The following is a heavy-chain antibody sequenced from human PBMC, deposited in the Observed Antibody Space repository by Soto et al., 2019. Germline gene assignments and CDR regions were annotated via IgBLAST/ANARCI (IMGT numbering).Heavy chain of an antibody. D-gene: IGHD1-1*01. CDR2: IYYSGST. CDR3: AREDWNDDYFDY. V-gene: IGHV4-39*07. CDR1: GGSISSSSYY. J-gene: IGHJ4*02. Sequence: TLSLTCTVSGGSISSSSYYWGWIRQPPGKGLEWIGSIYYSGSTYYNPSLKSRVTISVDTSKNQFSLKLSSVTAADTAVYYCAREDWNDDYFDYWGQGTLVTVSS.